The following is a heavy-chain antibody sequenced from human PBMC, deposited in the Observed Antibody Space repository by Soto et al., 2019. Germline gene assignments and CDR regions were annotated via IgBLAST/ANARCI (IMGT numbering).Heavy chain of an antibody. Sequence: GASVKVSCKASGYTFTGYYMHWVRQAPGQGLEWMGWINPNSGGTNYAQKFQGWVTMTRDTSISTAYMELSRLRSDDTAVYYCARESLELLRGLDYWGQGTLVTVSS. CDR3: ARESLELLRGLDY. D-gene: IGHD1-26*01. CDR1: GYTFTGYY. V-gene: IGHV1-2*04. CDR2: INPNSGGT. J-gene: IGHJ4*02.